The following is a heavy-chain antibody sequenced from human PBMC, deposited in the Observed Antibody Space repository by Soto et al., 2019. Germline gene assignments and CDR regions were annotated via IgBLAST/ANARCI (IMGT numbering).Heavy chain of an antibody. Sequence: GGSLRLSCAASGFTFSTYAVHWVRQAPGKGLEWVAVISNDESKKYYANSVKGRFTISRDNSNNTGYLQMNSLRREDTAIYYCARSIAVAGLDYWGPGTLVTVPQ. V-gene: IGHV3-30-3*01. CDR1: GFTFSTYA. D-gene: IGHD6-19*01. CDR3: ARSIAVAGLDY. J-gene: IGHJ4*02. CDR2: ISNDESKK.